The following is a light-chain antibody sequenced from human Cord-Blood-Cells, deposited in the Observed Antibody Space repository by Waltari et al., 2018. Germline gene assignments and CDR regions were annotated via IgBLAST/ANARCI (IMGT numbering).Light chain of an antibody. J-gene: IGLJ2*01. CDR3: SSYTSSSTYVV. CDR2: DVS. V-gene: IGLV2-14*01. CDR1: SSDVGGYNY. Sequence: QSALTQPASVSGSPGHSITISCTRTSSDVGGYNYVSLYQQHPGKAPKLMIYDVSNRPSGVSNRFSGSKSGNTASLTISGLQAEDEADYYCSSYTSSSTYVVFGGGTKLTVL.